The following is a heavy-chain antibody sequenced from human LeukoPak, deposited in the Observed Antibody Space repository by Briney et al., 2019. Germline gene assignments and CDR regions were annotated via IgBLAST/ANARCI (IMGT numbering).Heavy chain of an antibody. D-gene: IGHD6-19*01. CDR3: VRDYSSGWPMTYYNPYIDL. CDR2: VFVTGSP. J-gene: IGHJ6*03. V-gene: IGHV4-4*07. Sequence: SETLSLTCTVYGGSVSRYYWSWVRLPPGKGVEWIWRVFVTGSPNYSPPLKSRVTISLDASKNQFFLRLASVTAADTAVYYCVRDYSSGWPMTYYNPYIDLWGKGTMVTVSS. CDR1: GGSVSRYY.